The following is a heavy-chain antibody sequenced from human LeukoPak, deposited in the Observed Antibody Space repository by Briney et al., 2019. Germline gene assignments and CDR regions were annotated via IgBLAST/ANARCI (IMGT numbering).Heavy chain of an antibody. J-gene: IGHJ6*03. CDR1: GGSFSSHA. V-gene: IGHV1-69*05. Sequence: SVKVSCKACGGSFSSHAVGWVRQAPGQGLEWLGGTIPLFGTTRYAQKFQGRVTITTDESKRTPYMDPCSLTSPDMALYYCARGSWDDVAYYYYYYMDVRGKGSTVTVSS. D-gene: IGHD1-1*01. CDR3: ARGSWDDVAYYYYYYMDV. CDR2: TIPLFGTT.